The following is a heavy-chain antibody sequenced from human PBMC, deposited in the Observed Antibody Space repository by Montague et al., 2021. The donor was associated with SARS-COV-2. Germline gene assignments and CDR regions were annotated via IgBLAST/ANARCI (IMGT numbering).Heavy chain of an antibody. CDR1: GGSISSSSYY. CDR3: ARDQGYNWNYYYYYGMDV. V-gene: IGHV4-39*07. J-gene: IGHJ6*02. Sequence: SETLSLTCTVSGGSISSSSYYWGWIRQPPGKGLEWIGSIYYSGSTYYNPSLKSRVTISVDTSKNQFSLKLCSVTAADTAVYYCARDQGYNWNYYYYYGMDVWGQGTTVTVSS. D-gene: IGHD1-20*01. CDR2: IYYSGST.